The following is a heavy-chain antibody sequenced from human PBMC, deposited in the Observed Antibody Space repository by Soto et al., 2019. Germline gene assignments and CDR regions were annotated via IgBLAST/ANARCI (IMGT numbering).Heavy chain of an antibody. D-gene: IGHD3-3*01. V-gene: IGHV4-39*01. CDR3: ASILRFLEWGGDY. CDR1: GGSISSSSYY. J-gene: IGHJ4*02. Sequence: QLQLQESGPGLVKPSETLSLTCTVSGGSISSSSYYWGWIRQPPGKGLEWIGSIYYSGSTYYNPSLKGRVTISVDTSKNQFSLKLSSVTAADTAVYYCASILRFLEWGGDYWGQGTLVTVSS. CDR2: IYYSGST.